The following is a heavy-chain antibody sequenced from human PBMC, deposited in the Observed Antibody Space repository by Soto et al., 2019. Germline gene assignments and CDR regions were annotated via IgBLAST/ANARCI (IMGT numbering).Heavy chain of an antibody. CDR2: IYYSGST. CDR3: ARINAAAASLSYYYYYMDV. CDR1: GGSISSYY. V-gene: IGHV4-59*01. D-gene: IGHD6-13*01. Sequence: SETLSLTCTVSGGSISSYYWSWIRQPPGKGLEWIGYIYYSGSTNYNPSLKSRVTISEDTSKNQFSLKLSSVTAADTAVYYCARINAAAASLSYYYYYMDVWGKGTTVTVSS. J-gene: IGHJ6*03.